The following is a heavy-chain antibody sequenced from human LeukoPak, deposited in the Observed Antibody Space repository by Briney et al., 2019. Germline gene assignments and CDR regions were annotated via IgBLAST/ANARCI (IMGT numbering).Heavy chain of an antibody. V-gene: IGHV4-34*01. CDR1: GGSFSGYY. CDR2: INHSGST. D-gene: IGHD2-15*01. J-gene: IGHJ4*02. Sequence: SETLSLTCAVYGGSFSGYYWSWLRQPPGKGLEWIGEINHSGSTNYNPSLKSRVTISVDTSKNQFSLKLSSVTAADTAVYYCARRLIVVVVAAHGYFDYWGQGTLVTVSS. CDR3: ARRLIVVVVAAHGYFDY.